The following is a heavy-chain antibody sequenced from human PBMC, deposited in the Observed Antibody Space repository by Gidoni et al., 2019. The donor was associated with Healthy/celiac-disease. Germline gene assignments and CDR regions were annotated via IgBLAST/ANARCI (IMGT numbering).Heavy chain of an antibody. Sequence: QVQLAQSGAEVKKPGASVKVSCKASGYTFTSYYMHWVRQAPGQGLEWMGIINPSGGSTSYAQKFQGRVTMTRDTSTSTVYMELSSLRSEDTAVYYCARGGGRKLELANFDYWGQGTLVTVSS. V-gene: IGHV1-46*01. J-gene: IGHJ4*02. CDR3: ARGGGRKLELANFDY. D-gene: IGHD1-7*01. CDR1: GYTFTSYY. CDR2: INPSGGST.